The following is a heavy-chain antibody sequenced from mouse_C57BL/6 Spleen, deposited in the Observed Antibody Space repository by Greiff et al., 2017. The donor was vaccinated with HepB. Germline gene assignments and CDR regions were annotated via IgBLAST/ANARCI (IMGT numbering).Heavy chain of an antibody. D-gene: IGHD2-5*01. J-gene: IGHJ4*01. CDR2: ISYDGSN. V-gene: IGHV3-6*01. Sequence: VQLQQSGPGLVKPSQSLSLTCSVTGYSITSGYYWNWIRQFPGNKLEWMGYISYDGSNNYNPSLKNRTSITRDTSENQFFLKLNSVTTEDTATYYCARDSNYYAMDYWGQGTSVTVSS. CDR3: ARDSNYYAMDY. CDR1: GYSITSGYY.